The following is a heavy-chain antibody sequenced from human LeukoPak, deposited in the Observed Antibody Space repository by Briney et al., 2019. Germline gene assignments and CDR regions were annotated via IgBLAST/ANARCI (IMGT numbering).Heavy chain of an antibody. D-gene: IGHD6-19*01. Sequence: GGSLRLSCAASGFTFTNYAMSWVRQAPGKGLEWVSGINGGGGGTYYADSVKGRFTISRDNSKNTVYLQMNSLRAEDTAVYYCAKGRSGYSSVWLDLWGQGTLVTVSS. CDR1: GFTFTNYA. J-gene: IGHJ5*02. CDR3: AKGRSGYSSVWLDL. CDR2: INGGGGGT. V-gene: IGHV3-23*01.